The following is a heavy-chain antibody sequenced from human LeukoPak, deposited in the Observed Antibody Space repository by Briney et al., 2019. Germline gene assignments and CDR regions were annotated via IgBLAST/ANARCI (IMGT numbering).Heavy chain of an antibody. J-gene: IGHJ4*02. D-gene: IGHD1-26*01. CDR3: AKGASVGTTSFFDY. Sequence: GGSLRLSCAASGFTFNSYGMHWVRQAPGKGLEWVAVISHDGSNKYYADSVKGRFTISRDNSKNTLYLQINSLRAEDTAVYYCAKGASVGTTSFFDYWGQGTLVTVSS. CDR1: GFTFNSYG. V-gene: IGHV3-30*18. CDR2: ISHDGSNK.